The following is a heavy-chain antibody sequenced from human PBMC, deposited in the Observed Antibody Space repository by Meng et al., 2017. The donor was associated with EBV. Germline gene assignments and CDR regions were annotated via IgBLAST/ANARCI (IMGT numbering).Heavy chain of an antibody. CDR3: ARVVATIFTNWFDP. Sequence: QRQPRVPSTGLLKPSGTLSLTCTVSGGSISSSSYYGGWIRQPPGKGLEWIGSIYYSGSTYYNPSLKSRVTISVDTSKNQFSLKLSSVTAADTAVYYCARVVATIFTNWFDPWGQGTLVTVSS. D-gene: IGHD5-12*01. J-gene: IGHJ5*02. V-gene: IGHV4-39*07. CDR2: IYYSGST. CDR1: GGSISSSSYY.